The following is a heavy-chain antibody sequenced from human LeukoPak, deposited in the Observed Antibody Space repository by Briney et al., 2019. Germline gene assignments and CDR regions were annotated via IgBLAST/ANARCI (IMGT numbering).Heavy chain of an antibody. V-gene: IGHV4-4*07. CDR1: GGSISSYY. CDR3: ARLTYYYGSGSYTFDY. J-gene: IGHJ4*02. Sequence: PSETLSLTCTVSGGSISSYYWSWIRQPAGKGLEWIGRIYTSGSTNYNPSLKSRVTMSVDTSKNQFSLKLSSVTAADTAVSYCARLTYYYGSGSYTFDYWGQGTLVTVSS. CDR2: IYTSGST. D-gene: IGHD3-10*01.